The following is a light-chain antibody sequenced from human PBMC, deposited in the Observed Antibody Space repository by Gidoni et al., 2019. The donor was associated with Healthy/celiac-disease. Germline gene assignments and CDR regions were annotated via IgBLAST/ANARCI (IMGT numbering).Light chain of an antibody. CDR2: AAA. J-gene: IGKJ4*01. V-gene: IGKV3-11*01. CDR3: QQRSNWPPLLT. Sequence: EIVLTQSPATLSWSPGERATLACRASQSVSSYLAWYQEKPGQAPRLRIYAAANRATGIPARFSGSGSGTYFTLTISSLEPEDFAVYSCQQRSNWPPLLTFGGGTKVEIK. CDR1: QSVSSY.